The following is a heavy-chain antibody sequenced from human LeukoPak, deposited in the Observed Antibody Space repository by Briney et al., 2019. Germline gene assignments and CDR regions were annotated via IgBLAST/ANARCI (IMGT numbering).Heavy chain of an antibody. CDR3: ARGYSGYDLWFEAFDI. CDR1: GYTFTGYY. Sequence: ASVKVSCKASGYTFTGYYMHWVRQAPGQGLEWMGWINPNSGGTNYAQKFQGRVTMTRDTSISTAYMELSRLRSDDTAVYYCARGYSGYDLWFEAFDIWGQGTMVTVSS. J-gene: IGHJ3*02. CDR2: INPNSGGT. V-gene: IGHV1-2*02. D-gene: IGHD5-12*01.